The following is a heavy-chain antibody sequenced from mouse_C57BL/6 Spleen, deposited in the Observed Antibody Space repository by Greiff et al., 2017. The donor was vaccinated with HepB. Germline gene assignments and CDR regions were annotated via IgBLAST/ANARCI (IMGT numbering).Heavy chain of an antibody. Sequence: VQLQESGAELVKPGASVKISCKASGYAFSSYWMNWVKQRPGKGLEWIGQIYPGDGDTNYNGKFKGKATLTADKSSSTAYMQLSSLTSEDSAVYCCARKGGITAGGDYWGQGTSVTVSS. CDR3: ARKGGITAGGDY. CDR2: IYPGDGDT. D-gene: IGHD1-1*01. CDR1: GYAFSSYW. V-gene: IGHV1-80*01. J-gene: IGHJ4*01.